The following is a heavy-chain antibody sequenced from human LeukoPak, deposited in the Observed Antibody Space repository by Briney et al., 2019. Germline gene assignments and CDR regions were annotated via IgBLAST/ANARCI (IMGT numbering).Heavy chain of an antibody. CDR2: ISSSGGST. CDR3: AKDSSPHYYDSSGYEDY. J-gene: IGHJ4*02. V-gene: IGHV3-23*01. D-gene: IGHD3-22*01. CDR1: GFTFSSYA. Sequence: GGSLRLSCAASGFTFSSYAMSWVRQAPGKGLEWVSAISSSGGSTYYADSVKGRFTISRDNSKNTLYLQMNSLRAEDTAVYYCAKDSSPHYYDSSGYEDYWGQGTLVTVSS.